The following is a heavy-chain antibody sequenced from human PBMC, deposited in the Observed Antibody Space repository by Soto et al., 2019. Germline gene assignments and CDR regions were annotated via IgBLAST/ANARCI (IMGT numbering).Heavy chain of an antibody. CDR3: ARDRLRAVYDFDF. V-gene: IGHV4-31*03. D-gene: IGHD4-17*01. Sequence: SEPLSLTCTLPCVSITSRAYYCTLLRQHPGKGLEWIGYIYYNGNTYFSPSLKSRLTISIDTSKNQFSLKLSSVTAADTAMYYCARDRLRAVYDFDFGGQRTM. CDR1: CVSITSRAYY. J-gene: IGHJ3*01. CDR2: IYYNGNT.